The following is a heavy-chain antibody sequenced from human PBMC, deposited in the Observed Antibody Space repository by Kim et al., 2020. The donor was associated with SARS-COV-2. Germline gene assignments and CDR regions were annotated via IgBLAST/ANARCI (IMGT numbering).Heavy chain of an antibody. CDR1: GGSFSGYY. Sequence: SETLSLTCAVYGGSFSGYYWSWIRQPPGKGLEWIGELNHSGSTNYHPSLKSRVTISLDTSKNQFSLKLSSVTAADTAVYYCARGRKIIGSSWYNWFDPWGQGTLVTVSS. V-gene: IGHV4-34*01. CDR3: ARGRKIIGSSWYNWFDP. J-gene: IGHJ5*02. CDR2: LNHSGST. D-gene: IGHD6-13*01.